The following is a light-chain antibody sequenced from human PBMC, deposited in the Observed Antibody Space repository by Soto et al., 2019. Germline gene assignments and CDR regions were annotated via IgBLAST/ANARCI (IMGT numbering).Light chain of an antibody. CDR3: QQYNSYPLT. CDR1: QSISTR. V-gene: IGKV1-5*03. Sequence: DLQITHSPSTLSASVGDRVTITCRASQSISTRLAWYQQKPGKAPNLLMYKASSLESGVPARFSGSGSGTEFTLTISSLQPDDFANYYCQQYNSYPLTFGGGTKV. CDR2: KAS. J-gene: IGKJ4*01.